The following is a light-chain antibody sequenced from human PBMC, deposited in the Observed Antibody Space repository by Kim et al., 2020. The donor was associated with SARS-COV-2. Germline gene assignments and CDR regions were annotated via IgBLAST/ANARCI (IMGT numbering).Light chain of an antibody. V-gene: IGKV1-5*01. J-gene: IGKJ2*01. CDR3: QQYNSYPRT. Sequence: SASVGDRVTITCRASQSINGWVAWYQQKPGKAPKLLIYDASSLESGVPSSFSGSGSGTEFTLTISCLQPDDFATYYCQQYNSYPRTFGQGTKLEI. CDR2: DAS. CDR1: QSINGW.